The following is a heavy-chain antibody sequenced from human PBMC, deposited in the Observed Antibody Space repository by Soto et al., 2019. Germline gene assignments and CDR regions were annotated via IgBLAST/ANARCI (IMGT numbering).Heavy chain of an antibody. V-gene: IGHV1-69*06. D-gene: IGHD4-4*01. CDR2: LIPIFGTA. CDR3: ESPLTVTTTYYYYGMDV. J-gene: IGHJ6*02. CDR1: GGTFSSYA. Sequence: SVKVSCKASGGTFSSYAISWVRQAPGQGLEWMGGLIPIFGTANYAQKFQGRVTITADKSTSTAYMELSSLRSEDTDVYYCESPLTVTTTYYYYGMDVWGQGTTVTVSS.